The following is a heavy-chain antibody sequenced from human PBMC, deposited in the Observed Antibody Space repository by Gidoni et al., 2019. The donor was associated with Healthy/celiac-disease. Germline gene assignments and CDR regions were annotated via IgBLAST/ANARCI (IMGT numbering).Heavy chain of an antibody. Sequence: QVKLQESGPRPVKPSQTLSLTCTLSGGSISSGDYYWSWLRQPPGKGLEWIAYIYYSGSTYYNPSHKRRVTISIDTSKNQFSLKLSSVTAADTTVYYCAREANIVATIDYWGQGTLVTVSS. CDR3: AREANIVATIDY. CDR2: IYYSGST. V-gene: IGHV4-30-4*01. J-gene: IGHJ4*02. D-gene: IGHD5-12*01. CDR1: GGSISSGDYY.